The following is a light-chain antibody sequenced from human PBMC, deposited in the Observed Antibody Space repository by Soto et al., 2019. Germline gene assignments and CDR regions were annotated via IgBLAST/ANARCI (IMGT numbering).Light chain of an antibody. CDR3: QQYDSWPFT. V-gene: IGKV3-15*01. CDR1: QSVRSD. J-gene: IGKJ3*01. Sequence: EIVMTQSPATLSVSPGERATLSCRASQSVRSDLAWYQQKPGQAPRLLIYGASTRAAVIPARFSGSGSGTEFTLTISSLRSEDFALYYCQQYDSWPFTFGHGSNVHFK. CDR2: GAS.